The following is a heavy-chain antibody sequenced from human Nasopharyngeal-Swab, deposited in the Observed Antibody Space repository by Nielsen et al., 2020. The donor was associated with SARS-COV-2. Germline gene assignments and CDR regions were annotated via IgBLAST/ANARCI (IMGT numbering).Heavy chain of an antibody. Sequence: GESLKISCAASGFTFSSYGMHWVRQAPGKGLEWVVVIWYDGSNKYYADSVKGRFTISRDNSKNTLYLQMNSLRAEDTAVYYCAKDKRYFDWDGMDVWGQGTTVTVSS. CDR1: GFTFSSYG. D-gene: IGHD3-9*01. CDR3: AKDKRYFDWDGMDV. V-gene: IGHV3-30*02. CDR2: IWYDGSNK. J-gene: IGHJ6*02.